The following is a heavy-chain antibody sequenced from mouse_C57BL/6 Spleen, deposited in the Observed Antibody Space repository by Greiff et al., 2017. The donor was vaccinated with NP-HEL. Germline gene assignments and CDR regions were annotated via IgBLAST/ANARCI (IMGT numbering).Heavy chain of an antibody. V-gene: IGHV1-64*01. CDR1: GYTFTSYW. CDR2: IHPNSGST. Sequence: QVQLQQPGAELVKPGASVKLSCKASGYTFTSYWMHWVKQRPGQGLEWIGMIHPNSGSTNYNEKFKSKATLTVDKSSSTAYMQLSSLTSEDSAVYYGASHYGNYEYFDVWGTGTTVTVSS. CDR3: ASHYGNYEYFDV. J-gene: IGHJ1*03. D-gene: IGHD2-1*01.